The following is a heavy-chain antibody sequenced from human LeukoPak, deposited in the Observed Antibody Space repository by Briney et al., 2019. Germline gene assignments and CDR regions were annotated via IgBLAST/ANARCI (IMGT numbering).Heavy chain of an antibody. CDR3: AKPDDYGDYGLNFDY. V-gene: IGHV3-30*18. Sequence: GRSLRLSCAASGFTFSSYGMHWVRQAPGKGLEWVAVISYDGSNKYYADSVKGRFTISRDNSKNTLYLQMNSLRAEDTAVYYCAKPDDYGDYGLNFDYWGQGTLVTVSS. CDR1: GFTFSSYG. CDR2: ISYDGSNK. D-gene: IGHD4-17*01. J-gene: IGHJ4*02.